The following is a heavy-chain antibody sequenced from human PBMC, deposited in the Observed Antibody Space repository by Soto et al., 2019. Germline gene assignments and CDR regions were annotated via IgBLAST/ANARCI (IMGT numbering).Heavy chain of an antibody. J-gene: IGHJ4*02. CDR2: IYYSGTT. Sequence: TLSLTCTVSGGSVSSGGYYWSWIRQHPGTGLEWIGYIYYSGTTYFNPSLKSRASISLDTSKNEFSLKLTSVTAADTAVYYCARRALPQCINGVCYKDGFWDYWGQGALLTGS. V-gene: IGHV4-31*02. CDR1: GGSVSSGGYY. D-gene: IGHD2-8*01. CDR3: ARRALPQCINGVCYKDGFWDY.